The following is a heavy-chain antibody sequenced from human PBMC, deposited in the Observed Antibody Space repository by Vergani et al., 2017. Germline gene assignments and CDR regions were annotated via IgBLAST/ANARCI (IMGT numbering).Heavy chain of an antibody. CDR3: ARGDYGILTGYRY. CDR2: INPSGGQT. J-gene: IGHJ4*02. Sequence: QVQVVQSGAEVKKSGASVKVSCKTSGYTFSNYYMHWVRQAPGQGLEWMGIINPSGGQTNHAQKFQGRVTMTRDTSTTTVYMELSSLRSEDTAIYYCARGDYGILTGYRYWGQGTLVTVSA. V-gene: IGHV1-46*03. CDR1: GYTFSNYY. D-gene: IGHD3-9*01.